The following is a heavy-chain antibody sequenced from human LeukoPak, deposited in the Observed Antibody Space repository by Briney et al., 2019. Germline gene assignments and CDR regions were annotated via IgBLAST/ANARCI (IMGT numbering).Heavy chain of an antibody. D-gene: IGHD3-3*01. V-gene: IGHV4-4*07. J-gene: IGHJ6*02. CDR3: ARDAYYDFWSGYQKYGMDV. CDR1: GGSISSYY. Sequence: SETLSLTCTVSGGSISSYYWSWIRQPAGKGLEWIGRIYTSGSTNYNPSLKSRVTMSVDTSKNQFSLKLSSVTAADTAVYYCARDAYYDFWSGYQKYGMDVWGQGTTVTVPS. CDR2: IYTSGST.